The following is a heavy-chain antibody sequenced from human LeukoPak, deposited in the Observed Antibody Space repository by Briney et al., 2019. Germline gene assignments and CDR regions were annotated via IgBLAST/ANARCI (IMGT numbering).Heavy chain of an antibody. CDR1: GFTFSSYD. J-gene: IGHJ6*02. CDR2: ISGSGSTI. Sequence: GGSLRLSCAVSGFTFSSYDMNWVRQAPGKGLEWISYISGSGSTIYDADSVKGRFTVSRDNAKNSLHLQTNSLRAEDTAVYYCARIHPYYYGSGSYLMGYYYFGMDVWGQGTTVTVSS. CDR3: ARIHPYYYGSGSYLMGYYYFGMDV. D-gene: IGHD3-10*01. V-gene: IGHV3-48*03.